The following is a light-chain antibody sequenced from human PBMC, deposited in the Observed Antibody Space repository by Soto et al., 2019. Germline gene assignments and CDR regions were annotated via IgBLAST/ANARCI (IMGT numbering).Light chain of an antibody. J-gene: IGLJ1*01. CDR1: SGHSSYI. V-gene: IGLV4-60*02. Sequence: QSVLTQSSSASASLGSSVKLTCTLSSGHSSYIIAWHQQPPGKAPRYLMNLEGSGTYNKGSGVPDRFSGSSSGADRYLIICILQFEDEADYYCETWDSNTRVFGTGTKVTV. CDR2: LEGSGTY. CDR3: ETWDSNTRV.